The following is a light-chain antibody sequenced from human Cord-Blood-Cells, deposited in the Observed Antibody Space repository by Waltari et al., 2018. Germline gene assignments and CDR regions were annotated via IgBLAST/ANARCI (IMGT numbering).Light chain of an antibody. CDR3: QQRSNWPPIT. J-gene: IGKJ5*01. CDR2: DAS. V-gene: IGKV3-11*01. CDR1: QGVSSY. Sequence: EIVLTQSPAPLSLSPGERATLSCRASQGVSSYLAWYQQKPGQAPRLLIYDASNRATGIPARFSGSGSGTDFTLTISSLEPEDFAVYYCQQRSNWPPITFGQGTRLEIK.